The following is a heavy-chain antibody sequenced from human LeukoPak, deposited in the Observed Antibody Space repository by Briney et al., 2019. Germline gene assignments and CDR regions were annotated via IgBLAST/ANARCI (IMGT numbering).Heavy chain of an antibody. Sequence: ASVKVSCKASGYTFTSYYMHWVRQSPGQGLEWMGIINPSGGSTSYAQKFQGRVTMTRDMSTSTVYMELSSLRSEDTAVYYCAREVLWNYDSSGYYFDPWGQGTLVTVSS. J-gene: IGHJ5*02. V-gene: IGHV1-46*01. CDR3: AREVLWNYDSSGYYFDP. CDR1: GYTFTSYY. D-gene: IGHD3-22*01. CDR2: INPSGGST.